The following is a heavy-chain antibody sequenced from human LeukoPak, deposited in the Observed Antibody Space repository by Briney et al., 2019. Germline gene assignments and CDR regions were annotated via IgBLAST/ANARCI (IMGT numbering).Heavy chain of an antibody. CDR3: VTAPYGDYYYYMDV. CDR1: GFTFDDYG. Sequence: GGSLRLSCAASGFTFDDYGMNWVRQAPGKGLEWVSSVRVDGHTTFYADSVKGRFTISRDNSKNTLYLQMNSLRAEDTAVYYCVTAPYGDYYYYMDVWGKGTTVTISS. V-gene: IGHV3-23*01. J-gene: IGHJ6*03. D-gene: IGHD4-17*01. CDR2: VRVDGHTT.